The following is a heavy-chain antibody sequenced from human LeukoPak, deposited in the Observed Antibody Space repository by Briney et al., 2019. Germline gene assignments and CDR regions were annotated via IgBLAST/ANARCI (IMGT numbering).Heavy chain of an antibody. CDR3: ASLRGSPDY. Sequence: ASVKLSCTATGYTFRSYYMHWVRQAPGQGLEWLGWVSPNSGVTNYAQRFQGRVTMSWDTAVSTAYMELRRLTSDDTGLYYCASLRGSPDYWGQGTLLTVSS. CDR1: GYTFRSYY. V-gene: IGHV1-2*02. CDR2: VSPNSGVT. D-gene: IGHD3-16*01. J-gene: IGHJ4*02.